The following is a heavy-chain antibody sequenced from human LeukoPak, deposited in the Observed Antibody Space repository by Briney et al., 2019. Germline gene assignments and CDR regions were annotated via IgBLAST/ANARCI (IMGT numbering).Heavy chain of an antibody. J-gene: IGHJ4*02. CDR1: GFTFSNYW. Sequence: GGSLRLSCAASGFTFSNYWMSWVRQAPGKGLEWVANIKQDGRDKYYVDSVKGRFTISRDNAKNSLYLQMNSLRAEDTAVYYCARAITFGGVIVIPFDYWGQGTLVTVSS. CDR2: IKQDGRDK. D-gene: IGHD3-16*02. V-gene: IGHV3-7*01. CDR3: ARAITFGGVIVIPFDY.